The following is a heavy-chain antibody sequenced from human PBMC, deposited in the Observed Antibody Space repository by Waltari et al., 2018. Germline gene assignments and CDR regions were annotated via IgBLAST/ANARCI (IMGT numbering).Heavy chain of an antibody. J-gene: IGHJ4*02. Sequence: EVQLLESGGGLVQPGGSLRLSCAASGFTFNNYAMNWVRQAPGKGLGWVSVIYRVNNSAYYADSVRGRFTISRDNSKNTLFLQMNSLRAEDTAVYYCAKNRYGTGWYYFDYWGQGTLVTVSS. CDR3: AKNRYGTGWYYFDY. CDR1: GFTFNNYA. D-gene: IGHD6-19*01. V-gene: IGHV3-23*03. CDR2: IYRVNNSA.